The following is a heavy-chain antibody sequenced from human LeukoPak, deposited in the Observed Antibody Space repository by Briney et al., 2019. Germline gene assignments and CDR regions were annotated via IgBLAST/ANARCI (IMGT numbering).Heavy chain of an antibody. CDR2: INHSGST. Sequence: SETLSLTCAVYGGSFSGYYWSWIRQPPGKGLEWIGEINHSGSTNYNPSLKSRVTISVDTSKNQFSLKLSSVTAADTAVYYCARGGGTFDYWGQGTLVTVSS. J-gene: IGHJ4*02. V-gene: IGHV4-34*01. CDR3: ARGGGTFDY. CDR1: GGSFSGYY. D-gene: IGHD3-16*01.